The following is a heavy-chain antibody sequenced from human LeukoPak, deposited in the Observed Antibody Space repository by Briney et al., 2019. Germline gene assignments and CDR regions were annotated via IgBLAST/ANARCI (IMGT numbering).Heavy chain of an antibody. CDR3: ARDRVIVVVHDAFDI. V-gene: IGHV3-21*01. J-gene: IGHJ3*02. CDR2: ISSSSSYI. Sequence: PGGSLRLSCAASGFTFNSYSMNWVRQAPGKGLEWVSSISSSSSYIYYADSVKGRFTISRDNAKNSLYLQMNSLRAEDTAVYYCARDRVIVVVHDAFDIWGQGTMVTVSS. D-gene: IGHD3-22*01. CDR1: GFTFNSYS.